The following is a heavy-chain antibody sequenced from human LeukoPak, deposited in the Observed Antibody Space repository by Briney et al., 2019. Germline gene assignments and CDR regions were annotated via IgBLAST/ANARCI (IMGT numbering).Heavy chain of an antibody. CDR3: VRLNWNVASATWFDP. J-gene: IGHJ5*02. D-gene: IGHD1-1*01. CDR2: IYSDGST. V-gene: IGHV3-53*01. CDR1: GFTVSDNY. Sequence: PGGFLRLSYLVSGFTVSDNYVSWVRQSPGKGLEWVSVIYSDGSTFHADSVKGRIILSRDISKNTIHLQMNSLRVNDTAVYYCVRLNWNVASATWFDPWGQG.